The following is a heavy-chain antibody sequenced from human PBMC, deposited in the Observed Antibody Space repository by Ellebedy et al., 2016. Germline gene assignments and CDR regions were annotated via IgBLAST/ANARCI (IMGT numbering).Heavy chain of an antibody. D-gene: IGHD4-17*01. J-gene: IGHJ6*02. Sequence: ASVKVSCKTSGGACNTYAITWVRQAPGQGLEWMGRIIPMLGIANYTQRFQGRVTITADKSTATAYMELTSLRFEDTAVYFCASPDYGDSPTHKSKRQYYYGMDVWGQGTTVTVSS. V-gene: IGHV1-69*10. CDR2: IIPMLGIA. CDR3: ASPDYGDSPTHKSKRQYYYGMDV. CDR1: GGACNTYA.